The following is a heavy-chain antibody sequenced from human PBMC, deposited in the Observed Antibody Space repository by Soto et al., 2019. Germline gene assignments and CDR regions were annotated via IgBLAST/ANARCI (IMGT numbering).Heavy chain of an antibody. CDR3: VRGGGGGLFDP. V-gene: IGHV3-11*06. Sequence: GGSLRLSCAGSGFTFGDSYMSWIRQAPGKGLEWLSYISPGSRYPAYADSVKGRFTISRDNAERSLYLQMMSLTAEDTAIYYCVRGGGGGLFDPWGQGTMVTVSS. J-gene: IGHJ5*02. CDR1: GFTFGDSY. D-gene: IGHD2-15*01. CDR2: ISPGSRYP.